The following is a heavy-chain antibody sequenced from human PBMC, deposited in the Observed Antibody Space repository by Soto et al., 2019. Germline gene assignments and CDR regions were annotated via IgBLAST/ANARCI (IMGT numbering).Heavy chain of an antibody. CDR3: ARYSFGYVDY. Sequence: QVQLVESGGGLVKPGGSLRLSCAASGFSFSDYYMSWVRQAPGKGLEWVSYMSGRGTTIYYADSVKGRFTISRDNAKNSLFLQMDNVRAEDTAVYYCARYSFGYVDYWGQGILVTVSS. CDR2: MSGRGTTI. V-gene: IGHV3-11*01. CDR1: GFSFSDYY. J-gene: IGHJ4*02. D-gene: IGHD3-22*01.